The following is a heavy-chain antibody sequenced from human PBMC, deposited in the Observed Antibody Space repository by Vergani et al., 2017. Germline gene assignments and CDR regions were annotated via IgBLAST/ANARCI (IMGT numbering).Heavy chain of an antibody. V-gene: IGHV3-23*01. CDR1: GFTFSSYA. J-gene: IGHJ3*02. CDR3: AKDLGLWFGELFDAFDI. CDR2: ISGSGGST. Sequence: EVQLLESGGGLVQPGGSLRLSCAASGFTFSSYAMSWVRQAPGQGLEWVSAISGSGGSTYYAASVKGRFTISRDSAKTPLYLQMNSLRAADTAVYYCAKDLGLWFGELFDAFDIWGQGTMVTVSS. D-gene: IGHD3-10*01.